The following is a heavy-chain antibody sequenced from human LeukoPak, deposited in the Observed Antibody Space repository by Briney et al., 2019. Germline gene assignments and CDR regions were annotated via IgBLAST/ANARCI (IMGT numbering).Heavy chain of an antibody. J-gene: IGHJ6*03. CDR2: IKQDGSEK. CDR1: GFTFSSYW. V-gene: IGHV3-7*01. D-gene: IGHD3-22*01. Sequence: PGGSLRLSCAASGFTFSSYWMSWVRQAPGKGLEWVANIKQDGSEKYYVDSVKGRFTISRDNAKSSLYLQMNSLRAEDTAVYYCARTYDSSGYYWWDYYYMDVWGKGTTVTVSS. CDR3: ARTYDSSGYYWWDYYYMDV.